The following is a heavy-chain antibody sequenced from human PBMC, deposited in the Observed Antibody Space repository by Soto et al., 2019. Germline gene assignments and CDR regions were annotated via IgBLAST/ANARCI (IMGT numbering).Heavy chain of an antibody. Sequence: SGTPYLTCTVFGGSISSYHCGWIRQPAGKGLGGIRSIYYSGSTNYNPSLKSRVTISVDTSKNQSSLKLSSVTAADTAVYYCARAEYYYVSSGYYYVRATAAFDIWGQGTMVTGSS. V-gene: IGHV4-59*01. CDR1: GGSISSYH. CDR3: ARAEYYYVSSGYYYVRATAAFDI. J-gene: IGHJ3*02. CDR2: IYYSGST. D-gene: IGHD3-22*01.